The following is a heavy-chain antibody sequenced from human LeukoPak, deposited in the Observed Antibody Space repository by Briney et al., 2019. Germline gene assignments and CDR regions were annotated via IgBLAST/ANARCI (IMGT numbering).Heavy chain of an antibody. Sequence: PGGSLRLSCAASGFTVSSNYMSWVRQAPGKGLEWVAVISYDGSNKYYADSVKGRFTISRDNSKNTLYLQMNSLRAEDTAVYYCAKDLLEAAYDFWGAVDYWGQGTLVTVSS. V-gene: IGHV3-30*18. D-gene: IGHD3-3*01. CDR1: GFTVSSNY. J-gene: IGHJ4*02. CDR2: ISYDGSNK. CDR3: AKDLLEAAYDFWGAVDY.